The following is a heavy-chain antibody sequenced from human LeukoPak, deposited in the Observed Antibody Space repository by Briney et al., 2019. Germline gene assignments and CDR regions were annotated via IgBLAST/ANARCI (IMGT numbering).Heavy chain of an antibody. V-gene: IGHV3-23*01. D-gene: IGHD4-23*01. CDR3: AKDSGTVVTTTWFDP. J-gene: IGHJ5*02. CDR2: ISGSGGST. Sequence: GGSLRLSCAASGFTFSSYAMSWVRQAPGKGLEWVSAISGSGGSTYCADSVKGRFTISRDNSKNTLYLQMNSLRAEDTAVYYCAKDSGTVVTTTWFDPWGQGTLVTVSS. CDR1: GFTFSSYA.